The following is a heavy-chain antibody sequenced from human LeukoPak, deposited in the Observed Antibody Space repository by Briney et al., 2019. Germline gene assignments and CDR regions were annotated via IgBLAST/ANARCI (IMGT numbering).Heavy chain of an antibody. CDR3: AREYYDSSGYYFDY. V-gene: IGHV3-7*01. CDR2: IKQDGSEK. CDR1: GFTFSSYW. Sequence: GGSLRLSCAASGFTFSSYWMSWVRQAPGKGLEWVANIKQDGSEKYYVDSVKGRFTISRDNAKNSLYLQMNSLRAEDTAVYYCAREYYDSSGYYFDYWGQGTLVTVPS. D-gene: IGHD3-22*01. J-gene: IGHJ4*02.